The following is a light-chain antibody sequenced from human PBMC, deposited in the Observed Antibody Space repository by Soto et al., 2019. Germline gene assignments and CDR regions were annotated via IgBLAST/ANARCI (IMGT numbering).Light chain of an antibody. CDR3: QQYGSSSWT. CDR1: QSVSSSY. CDR2: GAS. V-gene: IGKV3-20*01. J-gene: IGKJ1*01. Sequence: ELVLTQSRATLSLSPGERATLSCRASQSVSSSYLAWCQQRPGQAPRRLIYGASSRATGIPDRVSGSGSGTDFTLTICRLEPEEFAVYYCQQYGSSSWTFGQGSKVDIK.